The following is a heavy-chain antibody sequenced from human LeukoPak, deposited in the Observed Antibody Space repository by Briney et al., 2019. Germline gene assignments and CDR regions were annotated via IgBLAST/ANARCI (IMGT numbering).Heavy chain of an antibody. CDR3: ARVRYGGSYWVYYFDY. D-gene: IGHD1-26*01. V-gene: IGHV1-18*01. J-gene: IGHJ4*02. CDR1: GYTFTSYG. CDR2: ISAYNGNT. Sequence: ASVKVSCKASGYTFTSYGISWVRQAPGQGLEWMGWISAYNGNTNYAQKLQGRVTMTTDTSTSTAYMELRGLRSDDTAVYYCARVRYGGSYWVYYFDYWGQGTLVTVSS.